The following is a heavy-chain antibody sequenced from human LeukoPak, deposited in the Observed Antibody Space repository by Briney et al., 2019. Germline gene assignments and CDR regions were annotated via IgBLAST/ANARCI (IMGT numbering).Heavy chain of an antibody. CDR1: GGSISSGGYY. V-gene: IGHV4-30-2*01. J-gene: IGHJ4*02. D-gene: IGHD1-26*01. CDR3: ATIEGGVTRGWRPVGASL. CDR2: IYHSGST. Sequence: NPSETLSLTCTVSGGSISSGGYYWSWIRQPPGKGLEWIGYIYHSGSTYYNPSLKSRVTISVDRSKNQFSLKLSSVTAADTAVYYCATIEGGVTRGWRPVGASLWGQGTLVTVSS.